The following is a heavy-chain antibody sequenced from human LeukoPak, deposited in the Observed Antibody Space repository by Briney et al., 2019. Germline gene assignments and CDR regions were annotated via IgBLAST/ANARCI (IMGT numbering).Heavy chain of an antibody. CDR2: IIPIFGTT. D-gene: IGHD2-15*01. Sequence: SVKVSCKASGDTLGNYAITWVRQAPGQGLEWMGRIIPIFGTTYYAQKFQGRVTITADKSTNTAYMEMSSPKSEDTAVYYCAREPGGFRKYLAYWGQGALVTVSS. V-gene: IGHV1-69*06. J-gene: IGHJ4*02. CDR3: AREPGGFRKYLAY. CDR1: GDTLGNYA.